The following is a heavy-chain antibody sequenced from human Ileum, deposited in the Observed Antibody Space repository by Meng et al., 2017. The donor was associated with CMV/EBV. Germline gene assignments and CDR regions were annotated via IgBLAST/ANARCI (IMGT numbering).Heavy chain of an antibody. CDR3: ARGPSDGRIRFLRWTYYYYYGMDV. J-gene: IGHJ6*02. CDR1: GFTFDDYG. D-gene: IGHD3-3*01. Sequence: GGSLRLSCAASGFTFDDYGMSWVRQAPGKGLEWISGINWNGSSTGYADSGKGRFTISRDNAKNSLYLQMNSLRAEGTALYYWARGPSDGRIRFLRWTYYYYYGMDVWGQGTTVTVSS. V-gene: IGHV3-20*04. CDR2: INWNGSST.